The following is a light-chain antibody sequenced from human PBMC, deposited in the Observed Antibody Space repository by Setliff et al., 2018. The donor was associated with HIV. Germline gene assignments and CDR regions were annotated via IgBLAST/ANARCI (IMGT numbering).Light chain of an antibody. CDR3: QVWDSSSDHYV. J-gene: IGLJ1*01. CDR1: NIGSKS. V-gene: IGLV3-21*04. Sequence: SYELTQPSSVSVAPGKTASITCGGNNIGSKSVHWYQQKPGQAPVLVIYNDSDRPSGIPERLPGSNSGTTATLTISGVEAGDEADYYCQVWDSSSDHYVFGTGTKVTVL. CDR2: NDS.